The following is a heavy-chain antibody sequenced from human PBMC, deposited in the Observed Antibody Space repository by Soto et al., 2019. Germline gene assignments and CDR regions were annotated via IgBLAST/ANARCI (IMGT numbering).Heavy chain of an antibody. Sequence: EVQLVESGGGLVQPGASLRLSGAASGFTFSSYWMSWVRQVPGRGLEWMANIKYDGSEKYYVDSVKGRLTISRDNAKNSLYLQMNSLRAEDTAVYYCASSPHKDSRPDYWGQGTLVTVSS. CDR1: GFTFSSYW. CDR2: IKYDGSEK. D-gene: IGHD3-22*01. J-gene: IGHJ4*02. CDR3: ASSPHKDSRPDY. V-gene: IGHV3-7*03.